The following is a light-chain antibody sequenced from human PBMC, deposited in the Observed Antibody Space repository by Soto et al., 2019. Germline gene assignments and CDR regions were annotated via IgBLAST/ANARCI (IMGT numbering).Light chain of an antibody. Sequence: QSVLTQPPSASGSPGQSATISCTGTSSDVGGYNFVSWYQQHPGKAPKLMIYEVSKRPSGVPDRFSGSKSGNTASLTVSGLQADDEADYYCTSYAGSNIPVVFGGGTKVTVL. CDR2: EVS. V-gene: IGLV2-8*01. CDR1: SSDVGGYNF. CDR3: TSYAGSNIPVV. J-gene: IGLJ2*01.